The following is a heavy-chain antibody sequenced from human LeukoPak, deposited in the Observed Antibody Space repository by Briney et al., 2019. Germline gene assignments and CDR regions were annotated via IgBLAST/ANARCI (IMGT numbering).Heavy chain of an antibody. CDR3: ARGVALMVRGIYYFDY. Sequence: SETLSLTCAVYGGSFSGYYWSWIRQPPGKGLEWIGETNHSGSTKYNPSLKSRVTMSVDTSKNQFSLKLSSVTAADTAVYYCARGVALMVRGIYYFDYWGQGTLVTVSS. D-gene: IGHD3-10*01. CDR1: GGSFSGYY. J-gene: IGHJ4*02. V-gene: IGHV4-34*01. CDR2: TNHSGST.